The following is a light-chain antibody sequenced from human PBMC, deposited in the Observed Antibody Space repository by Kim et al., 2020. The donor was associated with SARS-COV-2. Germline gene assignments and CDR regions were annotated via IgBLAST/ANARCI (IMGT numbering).Light chain of an antibody. CDR1: QSISSH. J-gene: IGKJ1*01. CDR2: GAS. Sequence: DIQMTQSPSSLSASVGDRVTITCRASQSISSHLHWYQQKPGKAPKVLIYGASTLQSGVPSRFGGSGSETEFTLTISSLQPEDFATYFCQHTYTTPRTFGQGTKVDIK. CDR3: QHTYTTPRT. V-gene: IGKV1-39*01.